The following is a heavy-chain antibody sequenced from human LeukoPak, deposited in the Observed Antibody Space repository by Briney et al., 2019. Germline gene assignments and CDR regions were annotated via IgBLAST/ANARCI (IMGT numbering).Heavy chain of an antibody. Sequence: GGSLRLSCAASGFTFSSYWMHWVRQAPGKGLVWVSRINSDGSSTSYADSVKGRFTISRDNAKNTLYLQMNSLRAEDTAVYYCARVSGGQWLEPYYFDYWGQGTLVTVSS. CDR2: INSDGSST. V-gene: IGHV3-74*01. J-gene: IGHJ4*02. CDR3: ARVSGGQWLEPYYFDY. CDR1: GFTFSSYW. D-gene: IGHD6-19*01.